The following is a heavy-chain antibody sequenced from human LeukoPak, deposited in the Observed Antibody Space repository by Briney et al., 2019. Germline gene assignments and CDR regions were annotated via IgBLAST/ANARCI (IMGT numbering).Heavy chain of an antibody. CDR3: ARVGDYDFWSGSALLDY. D-gene: IGHD3-3*01. J-gene: IGHJ4*02. V-gene: IGHV3-48*01. CDR1: GFTFSSYS. Sequence: GGSLRLSCAASGFTFSSYSMNWVRQAPGKGLEWVSYISSSSSTIYYADSVKGRFTISRDDAKNSLYLQMNSLRAEDTAVYYCARVGDYDFWSGSALLDYWGQGTLVAVSS. CDR2: ISSSSSTI.